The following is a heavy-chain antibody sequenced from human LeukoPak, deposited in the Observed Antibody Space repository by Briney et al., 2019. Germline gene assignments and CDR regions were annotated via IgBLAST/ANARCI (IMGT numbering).Heavy chain of an antibody. V-gene: IGHV1-18*01. CDR1: GYTFASYG. CDR3: ARDRLGYCGGGSSLLFDY. CDR2: ISVDIGNT. D-gene: IGHD2-15*01. Sequence: ASVEVSCKASGYTFASYGISWVRQAPGQGLEWMGWISVDIGNTNYAQSLQGRVSMTRDISTTIVYMELTSLRSDDTAVYYCARDRLGYCGGGSSLLFDYWGQGTLVTVSS. J-gene: IGHJ4*02.